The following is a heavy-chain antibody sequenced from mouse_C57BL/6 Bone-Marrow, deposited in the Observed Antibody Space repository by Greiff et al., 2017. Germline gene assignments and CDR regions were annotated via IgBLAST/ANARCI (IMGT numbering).Heavy chain of an antibody. V-gene: IGHV5-15*01. D-gene: IGHD2-5*01. CDR3: ARQDYSNYDAMDY. CDR2: ISNLAYSI. J-gene: IGHJ4*01. Sequence: DVHLVESGGGLVQPGGSLKLSCAASGFTFSDYGMAWVRQAPRKGPEWVAFISNLAYSIYYADTVTGRFTISRENAKNTLYLEMSSLRSEDTAMYYCARQDYSNYDAMDYWGQGTSVTVSS. CDR1: GFTFSDYG.